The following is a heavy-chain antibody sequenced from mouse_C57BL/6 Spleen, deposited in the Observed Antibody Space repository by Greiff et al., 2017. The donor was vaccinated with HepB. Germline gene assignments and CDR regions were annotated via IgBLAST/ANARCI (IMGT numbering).Heavy chain of an antibody. Sequence: QVQLQQSGAELVMPGASVKLSCKASGYTFTSYWITWVKQRPGQGLEWIGDIYPGSGSTNYNEKFKSKATLTVDTSSSTAYMQLSSLTSEDSAVYYCARVRGGNYYGSSPYYAMDYWGQGTSVTVSS. V-gene: IGHV1-55*01. CDR3: ARVRGGNYYGSSPYYAMDY. D-gene: IGHD1-1*01. J-gene: IGHJ4*01. CDR2: IYPGSGST. CDR1: GYTFTSYW.